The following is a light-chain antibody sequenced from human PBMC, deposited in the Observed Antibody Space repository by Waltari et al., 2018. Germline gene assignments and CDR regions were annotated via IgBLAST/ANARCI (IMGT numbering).Light chain of an antibody. CDR1: QDIGHY. J-gene: IGKJ1*01. V-gene: IGKV3-20*01. Sequence: IVLTQSPGTLSLSPGGRATLSCRASQDIGHYVAWYQQKPGQAPRLLSYDTSTRAAGIPGRFSGSGSGADFSLTITRLEPEGFAVYYCQHHVRLPATFGQGTKV. CDR2: DTS. CDR3: QHHVRLPAT.